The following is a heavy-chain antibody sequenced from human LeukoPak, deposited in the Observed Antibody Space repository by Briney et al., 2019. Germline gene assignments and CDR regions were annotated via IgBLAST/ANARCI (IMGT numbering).Heavy chain of an antibody. Sequence: PGGSLRLSCAVSGFTFSSYSMNWVRQAPGKGLEWVSYISSGSSTIYYADSVKGRFTISRDNAKNSLYLQMNSLRDEDTAVYYCARGPERTGVGTRYYYDMDVWGQGTTVTVSS. CDR1: GFTFSSYS. CDR2: ISSGSSTI. CDR3: ARGPERTGVGTRYYYDMDV. D-gene: IGHD2-8*01. V-gene: IGHV3-48*02. J-gene: IGHJ6*02.